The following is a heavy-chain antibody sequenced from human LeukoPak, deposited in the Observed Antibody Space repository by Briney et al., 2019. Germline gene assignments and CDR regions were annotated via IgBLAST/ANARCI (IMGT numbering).Heavy chain of an antibody. D-gene: IGHD2-21*02. J-gene: IGHJ4*02. CDR3: ARGKTMVYCGGDCYRFDN. Sequence: ASVKVSCKASSYTFIGYFLHWVRQAPGQGLEWVGWINPNSGGTNYAQKFQGRVTMTRDTSISTAYMELSRLLSGDTAVYYCARGKTMVYCGGDCYRFDNWGQGTLVTVSS. CDR2: INPNSGGT. V-gene: IGHV1-2*02. CDR1: SYTFIGYF.